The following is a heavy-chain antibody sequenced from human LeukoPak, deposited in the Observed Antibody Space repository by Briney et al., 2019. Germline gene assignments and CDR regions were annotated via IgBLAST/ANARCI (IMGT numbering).Heavy chain of an antibody. J-gene: IGHJ5*02. D-gene: IGHD2/OR15-2a*01. Sequence: GGSLTLSCAASGFTFSTYWMHWVRQAPRKGLVWVSRINGDGSTTNHADSVKGRFTISRDNAKSTLYLQVNSLRVEDAAVYYCARVVLSGAYQIDLWGQGTLVTVSS. CDR3: ARVVLSGAYQIDL. CDR2: INGDGSTT. CDR1: GFTFSTYW. V-gene: IGHV3-74*01.